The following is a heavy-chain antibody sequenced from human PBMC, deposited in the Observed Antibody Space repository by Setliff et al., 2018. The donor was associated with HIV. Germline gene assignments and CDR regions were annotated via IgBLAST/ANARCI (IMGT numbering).Heavy chain of an antibody. V-gene: IGHV1-46*01. J-gene: IGHJ4*02. CDR2: INPSDGTT. Sequence: GASVKVSCKASGYTFTSCFVHWVRQAPGQGLEYMGIINPSDGTTDYTQKFQDRVTMTSDTSTSTVYMELRSLRSEDTAIYYCVKEYHTEVTDTRVENYFDYWGQGTLVTVSS. CDR3: VKEYHTEVTDTRVENYFDY. D-gene: IGHD4-4*01. CDR1: GYTFTSCF.